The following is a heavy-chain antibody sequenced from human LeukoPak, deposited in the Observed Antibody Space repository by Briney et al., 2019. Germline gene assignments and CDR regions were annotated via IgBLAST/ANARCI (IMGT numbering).Heavy chain of an antibody. CDR1: GGSISSYY. CDR2: IYYSGST. V-gene: IGHV4-59*08. CDR3: VRQPKRLGYCSGGSCYFDY. D-gene: IGHD2-15*01. Sequence: PSETLSLTCTVSGGSISSYYWSWIRQPPGKGLEWIGYIYYSGSTNYNPSLKSRVTISVDTSKNQFSLKLSSVTAADTAVYYCVRQPKRLGYCSGGSCYFDYWGQGTLVTVSS. J-gene: IGHJ4*02.